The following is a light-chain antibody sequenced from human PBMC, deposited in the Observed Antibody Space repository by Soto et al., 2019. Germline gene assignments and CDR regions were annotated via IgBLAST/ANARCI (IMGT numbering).Light chain of an antibody. CDR2: GNS. V-gene: IGLV1-40*01. Sequence: QSVLTQPPSVSGAPGQRVTISCTGSSSNIGAGYDVHWYQQLPGTAPKLLIYGNSNRPSGVPDRFSGSKSGTSASLAITGLQAEDVADYYCQSYDSSVVFGGGTKVTVL. CDR3: QSYDSSVV. CDR1: SSNIGAGYD. J-gene: IGLJ2*01.